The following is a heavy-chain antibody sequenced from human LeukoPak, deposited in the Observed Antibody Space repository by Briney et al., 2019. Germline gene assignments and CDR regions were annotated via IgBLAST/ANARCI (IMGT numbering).Heavy chain of an antibody. CDR2: ISYDGSNK. CDR3: AKDLIAAADYFDY. Sequence: PGGSLRLSCAASGFTFSSYGMHWVRQAPGKGLERVAVISYDGSNKYYADSVKGRFTISRDNSKNTLYLQMNSLRAEDTAVYHCAKDLIAAADYFDYWGQGTLVTVSS. CDR1: GFTFSSYG. D-gene: IGHD6-13*01. J-gene: IGHJ4*02. V-gene: IGHV3-30*18.